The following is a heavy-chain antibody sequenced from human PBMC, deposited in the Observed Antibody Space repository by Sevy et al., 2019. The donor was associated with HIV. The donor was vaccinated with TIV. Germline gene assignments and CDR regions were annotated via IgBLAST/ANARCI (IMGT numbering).Heavy chain of an antibody. D-gene: IGHD2-2*01. CDR1: GGSFSGYY. V-gene: IGHV4-34*01. J-gene: IGHJ5*02. CDR3: ARAPPVVVVPGAPSWFDP. Sequence: SETLSLTCAVYGGSFSGYYWNWIRQTPGKGLEWIGEINHSGSTNYNPSLRSRVTISVDTSKNQFSLRLNFVTAADTAVYYCARAPPVVVVPGAPSWFDPWGQGTLVTVSS. CDR2: INHSGST.